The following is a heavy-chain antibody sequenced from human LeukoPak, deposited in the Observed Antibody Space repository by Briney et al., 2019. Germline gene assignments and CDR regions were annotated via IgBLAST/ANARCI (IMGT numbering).Heavy chain of an antibody. CDR1: GFTFSSYS. CDR3: ARVRDSSGYLYYFDY. Sequence: PGGSLRLSCAASGFTFSSYSMNWVRQAPGKGLEWVSSISSSSSYIYYADSVKGRFTISRDNAKNSLYLQMNSLRAEDTAVYYCARVRDSSGYLYYFDYWGQGTLVTVSS. CDR2: ISSSSSYI. V-gene: IGHV3-21*01. D-gene: IGHD3-22*01. J-gene: IGHJ4*02.